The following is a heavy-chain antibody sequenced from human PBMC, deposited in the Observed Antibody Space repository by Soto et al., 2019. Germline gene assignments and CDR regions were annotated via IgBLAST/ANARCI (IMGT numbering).Heavy chain of an antibody. Sequence: QVQLQESGPGLVKPSETLSLTCTVSGGCISSYYWSWIRQPPGKGLEWIGYIYYCGSTNYNPSLKSRVTISVDTSKNQFSLKLSSVTAADTAVYYCARAGGRTWIQLWSKGSVGGGAFDIWGQGTMVTVSS. J-gene: IGHJ3*02. CDR1: GGCISSYY. V-gene: IGHV4-59*01. D-gene: IGHD5-18*01. CDR3: ARAGGRTWIQLWSKGSVGGGAFDI. CDR2: IYYCGST.